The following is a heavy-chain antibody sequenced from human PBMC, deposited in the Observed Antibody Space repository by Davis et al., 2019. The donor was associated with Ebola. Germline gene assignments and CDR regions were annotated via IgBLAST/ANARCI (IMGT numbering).Heavy chain of an antibody. CDR3: VRHVRGYD. CDR1: AGSISGFF. Sequence: MPGGSLRLSCTVSAGSISGFFWSWIRPSPGEGLEWIGYIHGSGRTSYNPSFKSRVTISLDMSKNQFSLKVGSVTAADTAVYYCVRHVRGYDWGQGIPVTVSS. CDR2: IHGSGRT. J-gene: IGHJ4*02. D-gene: IGHD5-12*01. V-gene: IGHV4-59*08.